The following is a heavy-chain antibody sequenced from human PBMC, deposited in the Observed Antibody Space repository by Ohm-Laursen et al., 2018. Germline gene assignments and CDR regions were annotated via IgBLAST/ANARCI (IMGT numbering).Heavy chain of an antibody. CDR2: IYYSGST. CDR3: ASSYSSGAFDI. V-gene: IGHV4-31*11. CDR1: GGSFSGYY. J-gene: IGHJ3*02. D-gene: IGHD6-19*01. Sequence: SETLSLTCAVYGGSFSGYYWSWIRQHPGKGLEWIGYIYYSGSTYYNPSLKSRVTISVDTSKNQFSLKLSSVTAADTAVYYCASSYSSGAFDIWGQGTMVTVSS.